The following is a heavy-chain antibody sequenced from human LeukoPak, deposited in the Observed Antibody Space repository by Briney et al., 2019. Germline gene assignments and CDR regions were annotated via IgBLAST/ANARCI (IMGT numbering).Heavy chain of an antibody. D-gene: IGHD2-15*01. Sequence: GGSLRLSCAASGFTVSSNYMSWVRQAPGKGLEWVSVIYSGGSTYYADSVKGRFTISRDNSKNTLYLQTNSLRAEDTAVYYCARLALLDAFDIWGQGTMVTVSS. CDR1: GFTVSSNY. CDR3: ARLALLDAFDI. CDR2: IYSGGST. J-gene: IGHJ3*02. V-gene: IGHV3-53*01.